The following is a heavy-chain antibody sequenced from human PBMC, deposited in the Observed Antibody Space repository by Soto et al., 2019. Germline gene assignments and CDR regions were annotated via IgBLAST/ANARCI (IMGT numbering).Heavy chain of an antibody. V-gene: IGHV3-13*01. CDR1: GFTFSSYD. D-gene: IGHD1-7*01. CDR2: IGTAGDT. Sequence: GGSLRLSCAASGFTFSSYDMHWVRQATGKGLEWVSAIGTAGDTYYPGSVKGRFTISRENAKNSLYLQMNSLRAEDTAVYYCARGLAEWNYERTSLDYYYYYGMDVWGQGTTVTVSS. J-gene: IGHJ6*02. CDR3: ARGLAEWNYERTSLDYYYYYGMDV.